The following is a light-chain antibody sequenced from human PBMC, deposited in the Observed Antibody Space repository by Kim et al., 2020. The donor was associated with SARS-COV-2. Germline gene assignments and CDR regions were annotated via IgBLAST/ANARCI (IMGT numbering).Light chain of an antibody. J-gene: IGLJ1*01. Sequence: QSALTQPASVSGSPGQSITISCTGTRSDVGGYDLVSWYQQHPGKAPKLLIYEVNKWPSGVSNRFSGSKSGNTASLTISGLQAEDEADYYCFSYAGGIDYILGPGTKVTVL. CDR1: RSDVGGYDL. CDR2: EVN. V-gene: IGLV2-23*02. CDR3: FSYAGGIDYI.